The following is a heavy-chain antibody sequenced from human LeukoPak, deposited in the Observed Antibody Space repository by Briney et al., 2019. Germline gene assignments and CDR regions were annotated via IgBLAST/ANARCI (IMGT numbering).Heavy chain of an antibody. CDR1: GYTFTGYY. Sequence: ASVKVSCKASGYTFTGYYMHWVRQAPGQGLEWMGWINPNSGGTNYAQKFQGWVTMTRDTSISTAYMELSRLRSDDTAVYYCASSIAVADYFDYWGQETLVTVSS. CDR2: INPNSGGT. J-gene: IGHJ4*02. CDR3: ASSIAVADYFDY. V-gene: IGHV1-2*04. D-gene: IGHD6-19*01.